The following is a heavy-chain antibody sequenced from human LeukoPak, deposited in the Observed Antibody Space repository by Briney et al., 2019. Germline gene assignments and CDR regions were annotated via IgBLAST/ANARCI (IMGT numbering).Heavy chain of an antibody. CDR1: GGSISSSSYY. D-gene: IGHD3-10*01. J-gene: IGHJ6*03. CDR2: IYYSGST. Sequence: PSETLSLTCTVSGGSISSSSYYWGWIRQPPGKGLEWIGSIYYSGSTYYNPSLKSRVTISVDTSKNQFSLKLSSVTAADTAVYYCARVRQWFGESDLGDNVYYYMDVWGKGTTVTVSS. CDR3: ARVRQWFGESDLGDNVYYYMDV. V-gene: IGHV4-39*01.